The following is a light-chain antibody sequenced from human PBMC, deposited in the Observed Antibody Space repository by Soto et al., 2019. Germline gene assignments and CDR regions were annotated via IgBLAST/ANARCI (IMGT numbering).Light chain of an antibody. CDR1: QSVSSSY. V-gene: IGKV3-20*01. J-gene: IGKJ4*01. Sequence: EIVLTQSPGTLYLSPGERATLSCRASQSVSSSYLAWYQQKPGQAPRLLIYGASSRATGIPDSFSGSGSGTDFTLTISRLEPDDFAVYYFQQYGSSPRTFGGGTKVEIK. CDR2: GAS. CDR3: QQYGSSPRT.